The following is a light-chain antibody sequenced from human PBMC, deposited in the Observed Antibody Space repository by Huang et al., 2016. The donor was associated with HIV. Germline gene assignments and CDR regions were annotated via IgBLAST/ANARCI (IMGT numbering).Light chain of an antibody. J-gene: IGKJ5*01. CDR2: LAS. CDR1: QSVLYSSTHKTH. Sequence: DIVMTQSPDSLAVSLGERATSNCKSSQSVLYSSTHKTHLGWYQQKPGTPPTLLIYLASTRESGVPDRFSGSGSGTDFTLTISSLQAEDVAVYYCHQYFSPPPTFGQGTRLEIK. V-gene: IGKV4-1*01. CDR3: HQYFSPPPT.